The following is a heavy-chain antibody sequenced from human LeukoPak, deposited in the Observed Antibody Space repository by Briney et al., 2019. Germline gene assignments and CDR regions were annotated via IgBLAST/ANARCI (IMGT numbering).Heavy chain of an antibody. Sequence: GGSLRLPCAASEFTFSNAGMSWVRQAPGKGLEWVGRIKSKTDGGTTDYAEPVKGRFTISRDDSKKTLYLQMNSLKTEDTALYYCAAVSVDYGDSSFDFWGQGTLVTVSS. V-gene: IGHV3-15*01. D-gene: IGHD4-17*01. CDR3: AAVSVDYGDSSFDF. J-gene: IGHJ4*02. CDR1: EFTFSNAG. CDR2: IKSKTDGGTT.